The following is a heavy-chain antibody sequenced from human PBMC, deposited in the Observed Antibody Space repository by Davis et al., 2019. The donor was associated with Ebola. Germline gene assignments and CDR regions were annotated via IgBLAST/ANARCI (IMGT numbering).Heavy chain of an antibody. CDR2: IYWNDDH. Sequence: SGPTLVKPTQTLTLTCTFSGFSLSNSGVGVAWIRQPPGKPLEWLALIYWNDDHLYSPSLNSRLTITKDISKNQVVLTMTNMHPVDTATYFCARRHFYDTRGYYYFDYWGQGTLVTVSS. J-gene: IGHJ4*02. V-gene: IGHV2-5*01. CDR3: ARRHFYDTRGYYYFDY. CDR1: GFSLSNSGVG. D-gene: IGHD3-22*01.